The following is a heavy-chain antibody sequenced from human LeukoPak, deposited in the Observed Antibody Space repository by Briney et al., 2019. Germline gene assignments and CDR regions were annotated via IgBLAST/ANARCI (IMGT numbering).Heavy chain of an antibody. D-gene: IGHD1-26*01. Sequence: SETLSLTCTVSGGSISNKYWSWIRQPPGKGLEWIGSIYYSGNTYYNPSLKSRITISVDTSKNQVSLKLTSVTAADTAVYYCARDTVGATFPGAFDIWGQGTMVTVSS. CDR2: IYYSGNT. CDR3: ARDTVGATFPGAFDI. CDR1: GGSISNKY. V-gene: IGHV4-59*12. J-gene: IGHJ3*02.